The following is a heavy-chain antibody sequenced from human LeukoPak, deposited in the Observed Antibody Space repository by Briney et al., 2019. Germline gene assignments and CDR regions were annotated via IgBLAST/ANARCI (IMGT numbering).Heavy chain of an antibody. CDR2: ISGSGAFT. CDR1: GFTFRYYA. J-gene: IGHJ6*02. CDR3: AREPPEYDFWSGANYGMDV. Sequence: PGGSLRLSCAASGFTFRYYAMSWVRQAPGKGLEWVSSISGSGAFTYYADSVKGRFTISRDNAKNSLYLQMNSLRAEDTAVYYCAREPPEYDFWSGANYGMDVWGQGTTVTVSS. D-gene: IGHD3-3*01. V-gene: IGHV3-23*01.